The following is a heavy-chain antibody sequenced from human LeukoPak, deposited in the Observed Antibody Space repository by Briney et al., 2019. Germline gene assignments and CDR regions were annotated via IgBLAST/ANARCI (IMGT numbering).Heavy chain of an antibody. D-gene: IGHD6-13*01. CDR1: GGSISSSSYY. V-gene: IGHV4-39*02. CDR2: IYYSGST. Sequence: SETLSLIRTVSGGSISSSSYYWGWIRQPPGKGLEWIGSIYYSGSTYYNPSLKSRVTISVDTSKNQFSLKLSSVTAADTAVYYCARDKLNSWVAFDIWGQGTMVTVSS. J-gene: IGHJ3*02. CDR3: ARDKLNSWVAFDI.